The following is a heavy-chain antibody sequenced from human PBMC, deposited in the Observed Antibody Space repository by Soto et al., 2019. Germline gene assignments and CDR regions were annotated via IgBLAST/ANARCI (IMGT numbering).Heavy chain of an antibody. CDR3: ARDGGGSGYWVYYYYGMDV. Sequence: APVKVSCKASGYTFTSYAMHWVRQAPGQRLEWMGWINAGNGNTKYSQKFQGRVTITRDTSASTAYMELSSLRSEDTAVYYCARDGGGSGYWVYYYYGMDVWGQGTTVTVSS. CDR1: GYTFTSYA. D-gene: IGHD3-3*01. V-gene: IGHV1-3*01. J-gene: IGHJ6*02. CDR2: INAGNGNT.